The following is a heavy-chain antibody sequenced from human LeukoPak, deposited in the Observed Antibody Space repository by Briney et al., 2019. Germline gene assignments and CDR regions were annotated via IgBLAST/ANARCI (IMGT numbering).Heavy chain of an antibody. Sequence: PSETLSITCTVSGGSISSHYWSWIRQPPGKGLEWIGYIYYSGSTNYNPSPKSRVTISVDTSKNQFSLKLSSVTVADTAVYYCAREHRVSFDYWGQGPLVPVSS. CDR2: IYYSGST. V-gene: IGHV4-59*11. D-gene: IGHD3-10*01. CDR3: AREHRVSFDY. CDR1: GGSISSHY. J-gene: IGHJ4*02.